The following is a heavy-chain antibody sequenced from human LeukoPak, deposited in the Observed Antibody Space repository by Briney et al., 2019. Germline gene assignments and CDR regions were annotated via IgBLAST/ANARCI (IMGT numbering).Heavy chain of an antibody. CDR3: GREAPGGRHIDY. J-gene: IGHJ4*02. V-gene: IGHV3-30-3*01. D-gene: IGHD2-15*01. Sequence: GGSLRLSCATSGFTFSNYAIHWDRQAPGKGLEWGAVISNDGNNKHYADSVKGRFTISRDNSKDTLYLQMNSLRAEDTAVYYCGREAPGGRHIDYWGQGTLVTVSS. CDR1: GFTFSNYA. CDR2: ISNDGNNK.